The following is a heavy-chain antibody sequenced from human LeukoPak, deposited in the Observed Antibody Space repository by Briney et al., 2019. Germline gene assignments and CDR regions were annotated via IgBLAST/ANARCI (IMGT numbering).Heavy chain of an antibody. CDR3: ARRVIVVGLDY. Sequence: GGSLRLSCAASGFTFISYEMNWVRQAPGKGLEWVSYISSGGSTIYYADSVKGRFTISRDNAKNSLYLQMNSLRAEDTAVYYCARRVIVVGLDYWGQGTLVTVSS. V-gene: IGHV3-48*03. D-gene: IGHD3-22*01. CDR1: GFTFISYE. CDR2: ISSGGSTI. J-gene: IGHJ4*02.